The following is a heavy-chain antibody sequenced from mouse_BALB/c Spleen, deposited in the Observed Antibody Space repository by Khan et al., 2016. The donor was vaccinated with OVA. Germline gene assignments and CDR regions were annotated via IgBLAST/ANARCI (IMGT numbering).Heavy chain of an antibody. CDR1: GFNIKDYY. D-gene: IGHD2-3*01. J-gene: IGHJ2*01. V-gene: IGHV14-1*02. Sequence: VQLKESGAELVRPGALVKLSCRGSGFNIKDYYMQWVKQRPEQGLEWIGWIDPETGNSIYDPKFQGKAIITADTSSNTAYLQLRRLTSEDHAVYYCTRSILLYFDSWGQGTTLTVSS. CDR2: IDPETGNS. CDR3: TRSILLYFDS.